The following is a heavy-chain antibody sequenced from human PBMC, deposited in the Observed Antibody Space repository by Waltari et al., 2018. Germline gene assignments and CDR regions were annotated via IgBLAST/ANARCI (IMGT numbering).Heavy chain of an antibody. CDR3: ARLSDSSGYYVYDY. CDR1: GGSISSSSYY. D-gene: IGHD3-22*01. V-gene: IGHV4-39*01. Sequence: QLQLQESGPGLVKPSETLSLTCTVSGGSISSSSYYWGWIRQSPGKGLEWIGSIYYSGSTYYNPALKSRVTISVDTSKNQFSLKLSSVTAADTAVYYCARLSDSSGYYVYDYWGQGTLVTVSS. J-gene: IGHJ4*02. CDR2: IYYSGST.